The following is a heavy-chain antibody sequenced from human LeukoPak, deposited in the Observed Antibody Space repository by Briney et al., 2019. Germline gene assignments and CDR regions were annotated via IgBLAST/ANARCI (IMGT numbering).Heavy chain of an antibody. CDR2: ISSSGSTI. Sequence: GGSLRPSCAASGFTFSDYYMSWIRQAPGKGLEWVSYISSSGSTIYYADSVKGRFTISRDNAKNSLYLQMNSLRAEDTAVYYCARRRRATMVRDRGYFDYWGQGTLVTVSS. CDR1: GFTFSDYY. D-gene: IGHD3-10*01. J-gene: IGHJ4*02. CDR3: ARRRRATMVRDRGYFDY. V-gene: IGHV3-11*01.